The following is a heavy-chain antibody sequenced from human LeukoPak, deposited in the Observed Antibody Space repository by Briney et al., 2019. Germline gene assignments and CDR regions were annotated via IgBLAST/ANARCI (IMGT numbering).Heavy chain of an antibody. D-gene: IGHD1-26*01. CDR1: GFTFGTYW. CDR3: ARDKPRDAVSGSNFDY. V-gene: IGHV3-7*01. Sequence: GGSLRLSCAASGFTFGTYWMSWVRQAPGKGLEWVANIKQDGSEKYYVDFLKVRFTISRDNAKNSLYLQMNSLRAEDTAVYYCARDKPRDAVSGSNFDYWGQGTLVIVSS. J-gene: IGHJ4*02. CDR2: IKQDGSEK.